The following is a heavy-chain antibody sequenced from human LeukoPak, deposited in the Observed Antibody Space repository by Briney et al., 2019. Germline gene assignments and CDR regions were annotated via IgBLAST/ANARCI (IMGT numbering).Heavy chain of an antibody. J-gene: IGHJ4*02. D-gene: IGHD7-27*01. CDR3: ARGTGELALGY. CDR1: GFTFDDYA. V-gene: IGHV3-9*01. Sequence: GGSLRLSCAASGFTFDDYAMHWVRQAPGKGLEWVSGISWNSGSIGYADSVKGRFTISRDNAKNSLYLQMNSLRAEDTALYYCARGTGELALGYWGQGTLVTVSS. CDR2: ISWNSGSI.